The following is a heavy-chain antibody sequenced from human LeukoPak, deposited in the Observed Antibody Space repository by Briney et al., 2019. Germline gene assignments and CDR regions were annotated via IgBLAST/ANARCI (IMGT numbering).Heavy chain of an antibody. D-gene: IGHD6-19*01. CDR2: INPFGGDT. Sequence: ASVKVSCKTSGYTFTGFYIHWVRQAPGQGLEWMGIINPFGGDTTYAQRFQGRVTLTSDTSTSTVDVELTSLRYEDTAVYYCARDGRYTSGWSFDYWGQGTLVTVSS. CDR1: GYTFTGFY. V-gene: IGHV1-46*01. J-gene: IGHJ4*02. CDR3: ARDGRYTSGWSFDY.